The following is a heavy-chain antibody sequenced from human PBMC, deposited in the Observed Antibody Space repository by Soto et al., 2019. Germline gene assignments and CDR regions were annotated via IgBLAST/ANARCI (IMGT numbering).Heavy chain of an antibody. CDR1: GFTFSSYW. D-gene: IGHD7-27*01. CDR3: ARDLPTLTGEKGPDAFDI. Sequence: GGSLRLSCAASGFTFSSYWMSWVRQAPGKGLEWVANIKQDGSEKYYVDSVKGRFTISRDNAKNSLYLQMNSLRAEDTAVYDCARDLPTLTGEKGPDAFDIWGQGTMVTVSS. V-gene: IGHV3-7*01. J-gene: IGHJ3*02. CDR2: IKQDGSEK.